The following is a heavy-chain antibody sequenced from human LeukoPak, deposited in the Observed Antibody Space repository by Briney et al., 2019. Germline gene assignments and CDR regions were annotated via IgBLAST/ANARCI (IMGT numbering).Heavy chain of an antibody. CDR2: ISYDGGYK. J-gene: IGHJ4*02. Sequence: GGSLRLSCAASGSTFSSYAMHWVRQAPGKGLEWVTIISYDGGYKYYADSVKGRFTISRDNSKNTLYMQMNSLRAEDTAVYYCARDFAAAGIFDYWGQGTLVTVSS. CDR1: GSTFSSYA. D-gene: IGHD6-13*01. V-gene: IGHV3-30*04. CDR3: ARDFAAAGIFDY.